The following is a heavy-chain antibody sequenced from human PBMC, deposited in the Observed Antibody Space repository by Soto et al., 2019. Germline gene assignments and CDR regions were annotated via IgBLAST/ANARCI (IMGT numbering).Heavy chain of an antibody. CDR3: AKSRHLDCSSTSCYTYYYGMDV. J-gene: IGHJ6*02. CDR1: GFTFSSYA. CDR2: ISGSGGST. D-gene: IGHD2-2*02. Sequence: PGGSLRLSCAASGFTFSSYAMSWVRQAPGKGLEWVSAISGSGGSTYYADSVKGRFTISRDNSKNTLYLQMNSLRAEDTAVYYCAKSRHLDCSSTSCYTYYYGMDVWGQGTTVTVSS. V-gene: IGHV3-23*01.